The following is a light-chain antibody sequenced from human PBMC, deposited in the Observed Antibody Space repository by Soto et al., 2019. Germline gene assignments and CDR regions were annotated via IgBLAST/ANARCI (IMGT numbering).Light chain of an antibody. CDR2: AAS. V-gene: IGKV1-8*01. J-gene: IGKJ4*01. CDR1: QGISSY. Sequence: AIRMTQSPSSFSASTGDRVTITCRASQGISSYLAWYQQKPGKAPKLLIYAASTLQSGVPSRFSGSGSGTDFTLTISCLQSADFATYYCQQYYSYPAAFGGGTKVEIK. CDR3: QQYYSYPAA.